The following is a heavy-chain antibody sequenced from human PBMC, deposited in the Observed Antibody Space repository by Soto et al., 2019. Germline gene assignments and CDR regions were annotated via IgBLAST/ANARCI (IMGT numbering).Heavy chain of an antibody. CDR3: ARTTGRHLDF. D-gene: IGHD4-4*01. CDR2: NNYSGTD. V-gene: IGHV4-39*01. Sequence: SETLSLTCTVSYGSISVSNVFWGWVRQPPGRGLEWFGNNNYSGTDYLNPTLGTRVTFPVDTTQNQFYLTLYSVTAADTAVYYCARTTGRHLDFWGEGILVTVSS. CDR1: YGSISVSNVF. J-gene: IGHJ4*02.